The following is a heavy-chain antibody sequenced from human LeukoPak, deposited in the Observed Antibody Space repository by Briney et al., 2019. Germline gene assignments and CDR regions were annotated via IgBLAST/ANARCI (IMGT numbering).Heavy chain of an antibody. D-gene: IGHD6-13*01. CDR1: GGTFSSYA. V-gene: IGHV1-3*01. J-gene: IGHJ4*02. Sequence: ASVKVSCKASGGTFSSYAISWVRQAPEQRFEWMGWINGDNGNTKYSQKFQGRVTITGDASASTAYMELSSLRSEDTAVFYCARTGSSRWHGDHYYFDYWGQGTLVTVSS. CDR3: ARTGSSRWHGDHYYFDY. CDR2: INGDNGNT.